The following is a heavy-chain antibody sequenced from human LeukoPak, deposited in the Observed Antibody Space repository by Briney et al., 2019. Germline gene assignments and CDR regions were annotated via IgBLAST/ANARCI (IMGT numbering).Heavy chain of an antibody. CDR1: GGSISSYY. CDR3: AGSPAAVYNWNDGGYAFDI. J-gene: IGHJ3*02. CDR2: IYYSGST. V-gene: IGHV4-59*01. D-gene: IGHD1-1*01. Sequence: SETLSLTCTVSGGSISSYYWSWLRQPPGKGREWIGYIYYSGSTNYNPSLKSRVTISVDTSKNQFSLKLSSVTAADTAVYYCAGSPAAVYNWNDGGYAFDIWGQGTMVTVSS.